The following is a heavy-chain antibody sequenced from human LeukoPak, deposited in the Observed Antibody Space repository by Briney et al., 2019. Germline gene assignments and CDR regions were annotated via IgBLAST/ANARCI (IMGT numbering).Heavy chain of an antibody. V-gene: IGHV1-69*13. J-gene: IGHJ1*01. D-gene: IGHD2-21*02. CDR3: ATTAGHIVVVTAIPYFQH. Sequence: SVKVSCKGSGGTFSSYAISWVRQAPGQGLEWMGGIIPIFGTANYAQKFQGRVTITADESTSTAYMELSSLRSEDTAVYYCATTAGHIVVVTAIPYFQHWGQGTLVTVSS. CDR2: IIPIFGTA. CDR1: GGTFSSYA.